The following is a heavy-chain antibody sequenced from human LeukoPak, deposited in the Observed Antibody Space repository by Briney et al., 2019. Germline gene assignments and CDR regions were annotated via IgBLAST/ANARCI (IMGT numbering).Heavy chain of an antibody. CDR1: GGSISSYY. V-gene: IGHV4-59*01. CDR3: ARDGRAGSLFAY. CDR2: IYYSGST. Sequence: SETLSLTCTVSGGSISSYYWSWIRQPPGKGLEWIGHIYYSGSTNYNPSLKSRVTISVDTSKNQLSLKLSSVTAADTAIYYCARDGRAGSLFAYWGQGTLVTVSS. D-gene: IGHD6-19*01. J-gene: IGHJ4*02.